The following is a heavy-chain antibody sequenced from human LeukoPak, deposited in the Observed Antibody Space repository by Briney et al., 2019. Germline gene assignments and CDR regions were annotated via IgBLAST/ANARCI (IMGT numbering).Heavy chain of an antibody. CDR2: IYYSGST. V-gene: IGHV4-31*03. CDR3: ARGKTGTTPLDY. D-gene: IGHD1-7*01. CDR1: GGSISSGGYY. Sequence: SETLSLTCTVSGGSISSGGYYWSWIRQHPGKGLEWIGYIYYSGSTYYNPSLKSRVTILVDTSKNQFSLKLSSVTAADTAVYYCARGKTGTTPLDYWGQGTLVTVSS. J-gene: IGHJ4*02.